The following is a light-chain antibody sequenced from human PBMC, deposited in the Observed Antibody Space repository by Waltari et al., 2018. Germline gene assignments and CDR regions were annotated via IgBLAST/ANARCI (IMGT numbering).Light chain of an antibody. CDR1: QSIRSW. CDR3: QQYNGFPYT. J-gene: IGKJ2*01. CDR2: KAS. Sequence: DIQMTQSPSTLSASVGDRVTIACRASQSIRSWLAWYQQKPGKAPKLLIYKASTLESGVPSRFSGSESGTKFTLTISSLQPDDFATYYCQQYNGFPYTFGQGTKLEIK. V-gene: IGKV1-5*03.